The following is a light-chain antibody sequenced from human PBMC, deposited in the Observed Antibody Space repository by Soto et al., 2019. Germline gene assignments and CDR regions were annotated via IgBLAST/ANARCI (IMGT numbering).Light chain of an antibody. J-gene: IGLJ3*02. V-gene: IGLV2-8*01. CDR2: EVS. CDR3: SSYTTSHGLV. Sequence: QSVLTQPPSASGSPGQSVTISCTGTSSDVGGYNYVSWYQQHPGKAPKLMIYEVSKRPSGVPDRFSGSKSGDTASLTVSGLQAEDEADYYCSSYTTSHGLVFGGGTKLTVL. CDR1: SSDVGGYNY.